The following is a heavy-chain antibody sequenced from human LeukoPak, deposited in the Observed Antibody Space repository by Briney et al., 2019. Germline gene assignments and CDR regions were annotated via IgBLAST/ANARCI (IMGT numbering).Heavy chain of an antibody. CDR1: GFTLSKSW. CDR2: IKQDGSEK. V-gene: IGHV3-7*03. Sequence: PGGSLRLSCEASGFTLSKSWMNWVRQAPGKGLEWVANIKQDGSEKRYVDSVKGRFSISRDNTKNSLYLQMSSLRAEDTAVYYCARGPNSGYSWLDPWGQGTLVTVSS. CDR3: ARGPNSGYSWLDP. D-gene: IGHD5-12*01. J-gene: IGHJ5*02.